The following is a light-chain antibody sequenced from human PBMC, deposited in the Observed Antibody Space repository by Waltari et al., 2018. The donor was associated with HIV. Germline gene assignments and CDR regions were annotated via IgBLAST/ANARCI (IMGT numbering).Light chain of an antibody. J-gene: IGLJ2*01. V-gene: IGLV3-25*03. CDR1: AVAQPD. CDR2: ETT. CDR3: QSADTSPSKAI. Sequence: SYELTQSPSVSVSPGQTARIARLGWAVAQPDANWYQWKPCQAPVMVIYETTKRSSRMSGRFSASRSGTTATLTITGVRTEDEADYFCQSADTSPSKAIFGGGTK.